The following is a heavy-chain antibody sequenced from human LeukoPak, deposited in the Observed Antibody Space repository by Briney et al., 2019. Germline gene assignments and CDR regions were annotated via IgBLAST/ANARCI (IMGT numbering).Heavy chain of an antibody. Sequence: GGSLRLSCVVSGFTFSSYGMTWVRQAPGKGLEWVADISRSGGTTHYADSVKGRFTITRDNSENTLYLQMNNLRADDTAIYYCAKGGCSSTSCYHYYYYYYMDVWGKGTTVTVSS. CDR2: ISRSGGTT. D-gene: IGHD2-2*01. CDR1: GFTFSSYG. V-gene: IGHV3-23*01. J-gene: IGHJ6*03. CDR3: AKGGCSSTSCYHYYYYYYMDV.